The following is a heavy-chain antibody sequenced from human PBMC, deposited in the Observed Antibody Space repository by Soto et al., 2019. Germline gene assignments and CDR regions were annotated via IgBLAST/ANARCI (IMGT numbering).Heavy chain of an antibody. CDR3: ARDGSGARYCGGGSCSDDAFDI. Sequence: GGSLRLSCAASGFTFSSYSMNWVRQAPGKGLEWVSYISSSSSTIYYADSVKGRFTISRDNAKNSLYLQMNSLRNEDTAVYYCARDGSGARYCGGGSCSDDAFDIWGQGTMVTVSS. D-gene: IGHD2-15*01. V-gene: IGHV3-48*02. CDR2: ISSSSSTI. CDR1: GFTFSSYS. J-gene: IGHJ3*02.